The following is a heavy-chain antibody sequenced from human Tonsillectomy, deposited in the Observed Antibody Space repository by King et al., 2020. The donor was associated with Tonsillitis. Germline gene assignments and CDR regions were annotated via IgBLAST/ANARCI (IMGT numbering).Heavy chain of an antibody. Sequence: LQLQESGPGLVKPSETLSFTCTVSGASITSRGYYWGWFRQPPGKGLEWIGSMFYSGTTYYNSSLKSRVTISVDTSKNQFSLRLTSVTAADTAPYYCARQDTSGTFDYWGQGTLVTVSS. CDR3: ARQDTSGTFDY. V-gene: IGHV4-39*01. D-gene: IGHD1-26*01. CDR2: MFYSGTT. J-gene: IGHJ4*02. CDR1: GASITSRGYY.